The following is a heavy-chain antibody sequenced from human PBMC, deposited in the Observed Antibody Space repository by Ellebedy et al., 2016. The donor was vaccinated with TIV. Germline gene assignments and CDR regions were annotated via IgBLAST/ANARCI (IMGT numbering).Heavy chain of an antibody. D-gene: IGHD5-12*01. CDR2: INSDGSST. J-gene: IGHJ4*02. CDR1: GFTFSSYW. CDR3: ARLYQGYSGYDLDY. Sequence: PGGSLRLSCAASGFTFSSYWMHWVRQAPGKGLVWVSRINSDGSSTSYADSVKGRFTISRDNAKNTLYLQMNSLRAEDTAVYYCARLYQGYSGYDLDYWGQGTLVTVSS. V-gene: IGHV3-74*01.